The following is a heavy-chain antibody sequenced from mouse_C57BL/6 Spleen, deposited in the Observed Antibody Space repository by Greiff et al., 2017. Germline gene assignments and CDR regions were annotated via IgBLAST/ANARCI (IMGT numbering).Heavy chain of an antibody. CDR1: GYTFTSYW. J-gene: IGHJ2*01. CDR2: IDPHSGGT. V-gene: IGHV1-72*01. Sequence: QVQLKQSGAELVKPGASVKLSCKASGYTFTSYWMHWVKQRPGRGLEWIGRIDPHSGGTKYNEKFKSKATLTVDKPASTAYMQLSSLTSEDSAVYYGAREEGDYWGQGTTLTVSS. CDR3: AREEGDY.